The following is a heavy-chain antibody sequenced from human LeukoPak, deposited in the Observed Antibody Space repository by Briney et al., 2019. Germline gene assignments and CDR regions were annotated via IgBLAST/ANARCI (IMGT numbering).Heavy chain of an antibody. CDR3: ARNPADSSGWYRKGYYYYGMDV. CDR1: GGSISSYY. Sequence: PSETLSLTCTVSGGSISSYYWSWIRQPAGKGLEWIGRIYTSGSTNYNPSLKSRVTMSVDTSKNQFSLKLSSVTAADTAVYYCARNPADSSGWYRKGYYYYGMDVWGQGTTVTVSS. V-gene: IGHV4-4*07. D-gene: IGHD6-19*01. J-gene: IGHJ6*02. CDR2: IYTSGST.